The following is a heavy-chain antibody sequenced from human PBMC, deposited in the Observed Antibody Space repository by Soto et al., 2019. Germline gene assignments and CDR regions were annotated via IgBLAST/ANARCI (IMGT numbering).Heavy chain of an antibody. CDR2: IYWDGYK. V-gene: IGHV2-5*02. CDR1: GFSLSTRGVG. CDR3: AHKGGGDRILDY. Sequence: QITLKESGPPLVKPTQTLTLTCTFSGFSLSTRGVGVGWIRQPPGKALEWLALIYWDGYKHYSPSLESRLTTPENPSKNQVVLTRPNMDPGDTATYYCAHKGGGDRILDYWGQGTLVTVSS. J-gene: IGHJ4*02. D-gene: IGHD3-16*01.